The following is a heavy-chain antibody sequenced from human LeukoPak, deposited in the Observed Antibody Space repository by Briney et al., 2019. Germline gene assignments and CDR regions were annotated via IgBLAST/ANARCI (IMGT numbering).Heavy chain of an antibody. J-gene: IGHJ4*02. D-gene: IGHD3-9*01. Sequence: ASVKVSCKASGYTFTGYYMHWVRQAPGQGLEWMGWINPNSGGTNYAQKFQGRVTMTRDTSISTAYMELSRLRSDDTAVYYCARSSLGDYDILTGYYFATPNFDYWGQGTPVTVSS. V-gene: IGHV1-2*02. CDR3: ARSSLGDYDILTGYYFATPNFDY. CDR1: GYTFTGYY. CDR2: INPNSGGT.